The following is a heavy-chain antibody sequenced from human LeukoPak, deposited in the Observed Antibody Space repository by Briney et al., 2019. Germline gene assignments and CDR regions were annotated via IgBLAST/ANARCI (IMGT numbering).Heavy chain of an antibody. CDR3: ARGNWNHGWFDP. J-gene: IGHJ5*02. CDR1: GYTFTSYS. D-gene: IGHD1-14*01. CDR2: ISAYNGNT. Sequence: ASVKVSCKASGYTFTSYSISWVRQAPGQGLEWMGWISAYNGNTNYAQKFQGRVTMTRDTSISTAYMELSRLRSDDTAVYYCARGNWNHGWFDPWGQGTLVTVSS. V-gene: IGHV1-18*01.